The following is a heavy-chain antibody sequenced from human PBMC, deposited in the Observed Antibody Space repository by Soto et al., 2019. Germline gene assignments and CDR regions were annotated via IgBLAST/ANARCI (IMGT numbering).Heavy chain of an antibody. J-gene: IGHJ5*02. CDR1: GYTFTSYA. V-gene: IGHV1-3*01. Sequence: QVQLVQSGAEVKKPEASVKVSCKASGYTFTSYAMHWVRQAPGQRLEWMGWINAGNGNTKYSQKFQGRVTITRDTSASTAYMELSSLRSEDTAVYYCARSTMVRGVTPWGQGTLVTVSS. CDR2: INAGNGNT. D-gene: IGHD3-10*01. CDR3: ARSTMVRGVTP.